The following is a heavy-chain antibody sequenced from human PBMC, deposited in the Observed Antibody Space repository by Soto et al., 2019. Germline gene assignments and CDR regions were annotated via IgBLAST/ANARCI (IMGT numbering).Heavy chain of an antibody. V-gene: IGHV3-30-3*01. J-gene: IGHJ4*02. CDR2: ISYDGSNK. D-gene: IGHD6-19*01. Sequence: PGGSVRLSCAASGFTFSSYAMHWVRQAPGKGLEWVAVISYDGSNKYYADSVKGRFTISRDNSKNTLYLQMNSLRAEDTAVYYCARGPSSLAVAFMQDYYWGQGTLVTVSS. CDR3: ARGPSSLAVAFMQDYY. CDR1: GFTFSSYA.